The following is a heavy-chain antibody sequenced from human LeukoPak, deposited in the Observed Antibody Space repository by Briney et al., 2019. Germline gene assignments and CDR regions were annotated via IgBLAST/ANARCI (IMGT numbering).Heavy chain of an antibody. V-gene: IGHV3-64*01. CDR1: GFSFNTYA. D-gene: IGHD5-24*01. Sequence: QPGGSLRLSCAASGFSFNTYAMHWVRQAPGKGLEYVSAINYNGDSTYYANSVKGRFIISRDNSKKTLFLQMGSLRAEDTAVYYCARDSGGDTYNDYLDSWGQGTLVTVSS. CDR3: ARDSGGDTYNDYLDS. CDR2: INYNGDST. J-gene: IGHJ4*02.